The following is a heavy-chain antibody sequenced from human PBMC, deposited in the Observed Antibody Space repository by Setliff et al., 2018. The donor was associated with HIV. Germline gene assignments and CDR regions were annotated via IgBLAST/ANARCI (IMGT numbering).Heavy chain of an antibody. Sequence: ASVKVSCKASGYTFINYHITWVRQAPGQGLEWVGSISASSVNTNYTQGRVTITTDISTSTAYVELRSLRSADSAVYYCARVPVSNYYYYMDVWGKGTTVTVSS. CDR1: GYTFINYH. CDR3: ARVPVSNYYYYMDV. V-gene: IGHV1-18*01. J-gene: IGHJ6*03. CDR2: ISASSVNT.